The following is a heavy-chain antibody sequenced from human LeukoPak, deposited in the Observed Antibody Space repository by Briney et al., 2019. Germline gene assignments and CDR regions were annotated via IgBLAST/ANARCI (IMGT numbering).Heavy chain of an antibody. D-gene: IGHD4-23*01. Sequence: GESLKISCEGSGYSFTSYWIGWVRQMPGKGLEWMGIIYPGGSDTRYSPSFQGQVTISADKSISTAYLQWSSLKASDTAMYYCARAAVTTEVAWFDPWGQGTLVTVSS. CDR1: GYSFTSYW. V-gene: IGHV5-51*01. J-gene: IGHJ5*02. CDR3: ARAAVTTEVAWFDP. CDR2: IYPGGSDT.